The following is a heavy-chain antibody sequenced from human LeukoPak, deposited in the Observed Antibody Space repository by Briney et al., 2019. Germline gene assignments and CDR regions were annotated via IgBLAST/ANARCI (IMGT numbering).Heavy chain of an antibody. D-gene: IGHD4-17*01. CDR1: GYSISNDYY. CDR3: ARDRPTGWFDS. V-gene: IGHV4-38-2*02. Sequence: PSETLSLTCTVSGYSISNDYYWGWIRQSPGQGLEWIGSINHSGTTYYRPSLKSRVTISVDTSKNQFSLSLRSVTAADTAMYYCARDRPTGWFDSWGQGTLVTVSS. J-gene: IGHJ5*01. CDR2: INHSGTT.